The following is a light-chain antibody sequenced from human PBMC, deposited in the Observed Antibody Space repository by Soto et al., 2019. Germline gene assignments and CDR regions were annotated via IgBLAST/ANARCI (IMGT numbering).Light chain of an antibody. CDR1: QSLSSW. V-gene: IGKV1-5*01. J-gene: IGKJ1*01. CDR3: QQYKSYWT. CDR2: DAS. Sequence: DIQMTQSPSALSASVGDRVTFTCRASQSLSSWLAWYQQKPGKAPKLLIYDASSLESGVPSRLSGSGSGTEFTLTISSLQPDDFATYYCQQYKSYWTFGQGTKVDI.